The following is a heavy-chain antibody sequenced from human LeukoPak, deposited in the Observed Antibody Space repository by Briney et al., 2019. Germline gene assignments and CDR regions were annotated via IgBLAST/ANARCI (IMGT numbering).Heavy chain of an antibody. CDR2: IRYGGSNK. V-gene: IGHV3-30*02. CDR1: GFTFSSYG. CDR3: AKDYQRTWSTGDY. J-gene: IGHJ4*02. D-gene: IGHD5/OR15-5a*01. Sequence: GGSLRLSCAASGFTFSSYGMHWVRQAPGKGLEWVAFIRYGGSNKYYADSVKGRFTISRDNPKNTLYLQMNSLRAEDTAVYYCAKDYQRTWSTGDYWGQGTLVTVSS.